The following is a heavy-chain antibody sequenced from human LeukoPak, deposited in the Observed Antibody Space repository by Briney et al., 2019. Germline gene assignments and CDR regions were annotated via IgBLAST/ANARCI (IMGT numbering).Heavy chain of an antibody. Sequence: ASVKVSCKASGGTFSSYAISWVRQAPGQGLEWMGRIIPIFGTANYAQKFQGRVTITTDESTSTAYMELSSLRSEDTAVRYCARVGGYRFDYWGQGTLVTVSS. V-gene: IGHV1-69*05. CDR1: GGTFSSYA. J-gene: IGHJ4*02. D-gene: IGHD5-18*01. CDR2: IIPIFGTA. CDR3: ARVGGYRFDY.